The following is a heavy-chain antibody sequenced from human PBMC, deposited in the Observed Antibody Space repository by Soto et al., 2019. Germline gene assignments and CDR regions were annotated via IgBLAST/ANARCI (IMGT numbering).Heavy chain of an antibody. J-gene: IGHJ6*02. CDR3: ARKNDFPSDSFYYSGMDV. CDR2: NYRSGNA. V-gene: IGHV4-31*03. D-gene: IGHD3-3*01. Sequence: QVQLQESGPGLVKPSQTLSLTCTVSGGSISSGGCYWSWIRQHPGKGLEWMGYNYRSGNAYYNPARESRLTISVDTSKNQFSLELSSATAADTAVYYCARKNDFPSDSFYYSGMDVWGPGTTVTVSS. CDR1: GGSISSGGCY.